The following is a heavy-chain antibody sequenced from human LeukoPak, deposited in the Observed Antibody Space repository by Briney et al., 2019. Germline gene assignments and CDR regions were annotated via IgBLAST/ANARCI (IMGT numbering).Heavy chain of an antibody. CDR2: IRYDGRDK. Sequence: GGSLTLSCAASGCSFRSYGMQWVRQAPGKGPEWVAFIRYDGRDKYYADSVKGRFTISRDTSENTLYLQMNSLRVEDTAVYYCARALPLGYSFDYWGQGTLVTVSS. CDR3: ARALPLGYSFDY. V-gene: IGHV3-30*02. CDR1: GCSFRSYG. D-gene: IGHD5-12*01. J-gene: IGHJ4*02.